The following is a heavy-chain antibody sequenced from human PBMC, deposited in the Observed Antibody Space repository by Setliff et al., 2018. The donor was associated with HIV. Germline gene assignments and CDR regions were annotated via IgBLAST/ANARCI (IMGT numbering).Heavy chain of an antibody. CDR1: GGSISSGDYY. CDR2: IYYSGST. CDR3: AAGLWFGEFSLWQYWHFDL. D-gene: IGHD3-10*01. V-gene: IGHV4-30-4*08. J-gene: IGHJ2*01. Sequence: SETLSLTCTVSGGSISSGDYYWSWIRQPPGKGLDWIGYIYYSGSTYYNPSLMSRVTISLDTSKNQLSLKLSSVTAADTAVYYCAAGLWFGEFSLWQYWHFDLWGRGNLVTVSS.